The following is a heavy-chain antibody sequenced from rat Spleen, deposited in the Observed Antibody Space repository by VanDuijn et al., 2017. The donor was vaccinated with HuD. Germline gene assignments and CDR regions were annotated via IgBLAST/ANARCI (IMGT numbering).Heavy chain of an antibody. Sequence: EVQLVESGGGLVQPGTSLKLSCVASGFTFSYFGMAWVRQAPTKGLEWVSSLNTDGVSTYYPDSVKGRLTISRDNAENTVYLQMNSLTSEDTATYYCTRGGKPRSWGQGVMVTVSS. J-gene: IGHJ2*01. CDR3: TRGGKPRS. CDR1: GFTFSYFG. V-gene: IGHV5S13*01. CDR2: LNTDGVST.